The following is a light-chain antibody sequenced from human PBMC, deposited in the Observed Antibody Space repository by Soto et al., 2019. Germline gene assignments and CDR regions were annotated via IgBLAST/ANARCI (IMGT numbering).Light chain of an antibody. CDR2: DAS. V-gene: IGKV1-5*01. CDR3: QQYNSYWT. Sequence: IQMTKSPAALSASVGDSVTITFRSSQSISSWLAWYQQKPGKAPKLLIYDASSLESGVPSRFSGSGSGTEFTLTISSLQPDDFATYYCQQYNSYWTFGQGTKVDIK. J-gene: IGKJ1*01. CDR1: QSISSW.